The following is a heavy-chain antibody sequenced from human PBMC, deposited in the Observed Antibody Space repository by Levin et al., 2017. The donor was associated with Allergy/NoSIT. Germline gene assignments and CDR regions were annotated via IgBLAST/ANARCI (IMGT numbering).Heavy chain of an antibody. D-gene: IGHD6-13*01. V-gene: IGHV3-30*18. CDR1: GFTFSSYG. Sequence: GGSLRLSCAASGFTFSSYGMHWVRQAPGKGLEWVAVISYDGSNKYYTDSVKGRFTISRDNSKNTLYLQMNSLRAEDTAVHYCAKDRSSSWAMGAFDICGQGTMVTVSS. CDR2: ISYDGSNK. J-gene: IGHJ3*02. CDR3: AKDRSSSWAMGAFDI.